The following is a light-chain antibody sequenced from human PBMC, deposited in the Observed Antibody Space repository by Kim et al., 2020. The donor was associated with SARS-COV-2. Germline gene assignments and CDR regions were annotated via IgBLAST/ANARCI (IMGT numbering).Light chain of an antibody. V-gene: IGKV1-5*03. CDR2: KAS. Sequence: DIQMTQSPSTLSASVGDRVTITCRASQSFSSWLAWYQEKPGKVPKLLIYKASILESGVPSRFSGSGSGTEFTLTISSLQPDDFATYYCQQYNNSPITFGRGTRLEIK. J-gene: IGKJ5*01. CDR1: QSFSSW. CDR3: QQYNNSPIT.